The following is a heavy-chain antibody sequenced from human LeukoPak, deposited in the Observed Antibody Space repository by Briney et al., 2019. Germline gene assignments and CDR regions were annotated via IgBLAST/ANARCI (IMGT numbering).Heavy chain of an antibody. J-gene: IGHJ4*02. Sequence: GGSLRLSCAASGFTFSSYAMSWVRQAPGKGLEWVSAISGSGDNTYFADSVKGRFTISRDNSKNTLYLQMSSLRAEDAAVYYCAKGPLIEVAGTTWDYWGQGTLATVSS. CDR1: GFTFSSYA. V-gene: IGHV3-23*01. D-gene: IGHD6-19*01. CDR3: AKGPLIEVAGTTWDY. CDR2: ISGSGDNT.